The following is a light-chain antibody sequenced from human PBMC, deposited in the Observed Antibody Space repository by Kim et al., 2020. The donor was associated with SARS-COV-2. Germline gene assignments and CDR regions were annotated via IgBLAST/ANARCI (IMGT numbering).Light chain of an antibody. CDR3: QTWNSAIRV. V-gene: IGLV4-69*01. CDR2: INSDGSY. Sequence: QLVLTQSPSASASLGTSVKLTCTLSSGHSNYAIAWHQQQPEKGPRYLMKINSDGSYTKADGIPDRLSGSSSGAERYLFIFSLQSDDEAAYYCQTWNSAIRVFGGGTKLTVL. CDR1: SGHSNYA. J-gene: IGLJ3*02.